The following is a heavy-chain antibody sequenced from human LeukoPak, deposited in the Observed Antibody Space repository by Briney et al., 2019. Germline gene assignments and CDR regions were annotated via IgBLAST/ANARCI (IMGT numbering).Heavy chain of an antibody. CDR2: IYYSGST. CDR3: ARHQPYCSSTSCYDLDAFDI. Sequence: PSETLSLTRTVSGGSISSSSYYWGWIRQPPGKGLEWIGSIYYSGSTYYNPSLKSRVTISVDTSKNQFSLKLSSVTAADTAVYYCARHQPYCSSTSCYDLDAFDIWGQGTMVTVSS. V-gene: IGHV4-39*01. J-gene: IGHJ3*02. D-gene: IGHD2-2*01. CDR1: GGSISSSSYY.